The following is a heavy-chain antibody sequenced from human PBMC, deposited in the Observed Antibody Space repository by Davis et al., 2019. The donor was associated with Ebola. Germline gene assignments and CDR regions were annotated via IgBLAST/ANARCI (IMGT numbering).Heavy chain of an antibody. Sequence: GGSLRLSCAASGFTFSSYGMHWVRQAPGKGLEWVAVISYDGSNQYYAASVKGRFTISRDNSKNTLYLQMNSLRAEDTAVYYCAKDLHDFGDLGGMDVWGQGTTVTVSS. D-gene: IGHD4-17*01. CDR1: GFTFSSYG. CDR2: ISYDGSNQ. V-gene: IGHV3-30*18. CDR3: AKDLHDFGDLGGMDV. J-gene: IGHJ6*02.